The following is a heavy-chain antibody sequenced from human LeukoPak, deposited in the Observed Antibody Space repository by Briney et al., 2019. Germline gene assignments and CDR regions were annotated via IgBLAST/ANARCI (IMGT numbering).Heavy chain of an antibody. CDR2: IHSGGTT. V-gene: IGHV3-53*01. Sequence: GGSLRLSCVASGFTVSSNYMSWVRQAPGKGLEWVSIIHSGGTTNYVDSVKGRFTISRDNSRNTLYLQMNSLRAEDTAVYYCARDCSSSCSPYYGMDVWGQGTTVTVSS. CDR3: ARDCSSSCSPYYGMDV. CDR1: GFTVSSNY. D-gene: IGHD2-2*01. J-gene: IGHJ6*02.